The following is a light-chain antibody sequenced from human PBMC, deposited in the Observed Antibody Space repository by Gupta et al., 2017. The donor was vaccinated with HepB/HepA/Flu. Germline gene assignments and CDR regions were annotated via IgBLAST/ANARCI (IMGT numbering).Light chain of an antibody. Sequence: QSVLTQPPSASGTPGQRVTISCSGSSSNIGSNSVNWYQQLPGTAPKLLIYSDNQRPSGVPDRFSGSKSGTSASLAISGLQSGEEADYYCATWDDSLSGDVIFGGGTKLTVL. CDR1: SSNIGSNS. CDR2: SDN. V-gene: IGLV1-44*01. CDR3: ATWDDSLSGDVI. J-gene: IGLJ2*01.